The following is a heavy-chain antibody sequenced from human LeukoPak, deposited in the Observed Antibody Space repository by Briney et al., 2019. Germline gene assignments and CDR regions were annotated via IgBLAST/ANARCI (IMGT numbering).Heavy chain of an antibody. Sequence: SETLSLTCTVSGGSISSYYWSWIRQPPGKGLEWIGYIYYSGSTNYNPSLKSRVTISVDTSKNQFSLKLSSVTAADTAVYYCAGASSSPVAGFDYWGQGTLVTVSS. D-gene: IGHD6-6*01. CDR3: AGASSSPVAGFDY. V-gene: IGHV4-59*01. CDR2: IYYSGST. CDR1: GGSISSYY. J-gene: IGHJ4*02.